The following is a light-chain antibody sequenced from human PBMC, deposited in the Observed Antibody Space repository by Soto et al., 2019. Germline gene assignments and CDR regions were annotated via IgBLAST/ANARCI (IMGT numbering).Light chain of an antibody. CDR2: DVS. CDR3: GSYSTSTTRV. J-gene: IGLJ1*01. Sequence: QSALTQPASVSGSPGQSITISCTGTSSDVGRYNYVSWYQQHPGKAPQLMIYDVSKRPSGVSTRFSGSKSGNTASLTISGLQAEDEADYYCGSYSTSTTRVFGTGTKLTVL. V-gene: IGLV2-14*03. CDR1: SSDVGRYNY.